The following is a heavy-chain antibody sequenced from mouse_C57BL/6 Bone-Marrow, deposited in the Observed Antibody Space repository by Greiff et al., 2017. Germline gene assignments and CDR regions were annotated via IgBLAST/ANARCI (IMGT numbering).Heavy chain of an antibody. V-gene: IGHV1-15*01. CDR3: TVTTVVATNVDY. J-gene: IGHJ2*01. Sequence: VQLHQSGAELVRPGASVTLSCKASGYTFTDYEMHWVKQTPVHGLEWIGAIDPETGGTAYNQKFKGKAILTADKSSSTAYMEPRSLTSEVSAVYYCTVTTVVATNVDYWGQGTTLTVSS. D-gene: IGHD1-1*01. CDR1: GYTFTDYE. CDR2: IDPETGGT.